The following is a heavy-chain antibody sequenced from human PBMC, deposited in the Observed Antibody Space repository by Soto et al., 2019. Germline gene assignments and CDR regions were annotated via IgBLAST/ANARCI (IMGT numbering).Heavy chain of an antibody. CDR2: INPNSGGT. V-gene: IGHV1-2*02. CDR1: GYSFTGYF. J-gene: IGHJ6*02. CDR3: ARGLRMVRGVMGSYYSGMDV. Sequence: ASVKVSCKASGYSFTGYFMHWVRQAPGQGLEWMGWINPNSGGTNYAQKFQGRVTMTRDTSISTAYMELSRLSSDDTAVYYCARGLRMVRGVMGSYYSGMDVWGQGTTVTVSS. D-gene: IGHD3-10*01.